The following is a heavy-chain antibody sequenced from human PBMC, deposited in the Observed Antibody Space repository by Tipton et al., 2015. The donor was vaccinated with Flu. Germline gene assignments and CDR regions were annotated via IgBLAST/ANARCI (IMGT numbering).Heavy chain of an antibody. V-gene: IGHV4-31*02. CDR3: ARVGEWERLFDY. J-gene: IGHJ4*02. D-gene: IGHD1-26*01. Sequence: LRLSCTVSGGSISSGGYYWSWIRQHPGKGLEWIRYIYYSGSTYYNPSLKSRVTISVDTSKNQFSLKLSSVTAADTAVYYCARVGEWERLFDYWGQGTLVTVSS. CDR2: IYYSGST. CDR1: GGSISSGGYY.